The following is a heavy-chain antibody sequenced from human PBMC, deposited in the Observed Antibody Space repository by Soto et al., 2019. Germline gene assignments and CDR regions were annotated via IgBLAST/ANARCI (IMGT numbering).Heavy chain of an antibody. Sequence: GGSLRLSCAASGFTLSSYSMNWVRQSPRRGLEWIAYANTGSTAIYYADSVKGRFTISRDNAQNSLYLQMNSLRAEDTAVYYCARNGDSSDYRGWFDPWGQGTLVTVSS. CDR3: ARNGDSSDYRGWFDP. CDR2: ANTGSTAI. J-gene: IGHJ5*02. V-gene: IGHV3-48*01. D-gene: IGHD3-22*01. CDR1: GFTLSSYS.